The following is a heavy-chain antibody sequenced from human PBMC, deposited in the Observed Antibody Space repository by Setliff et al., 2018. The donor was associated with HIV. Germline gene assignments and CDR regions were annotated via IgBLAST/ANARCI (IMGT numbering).Heavy chain of an antibody. J-gene: IGHJ4*02. CDR2: TRNKANGYIT. V-gene: IGHV3-72*01. Sequence: PGGSLRLSCAVSGFTLSDYYMDWVRQAPGKGLEWVGRTRNKANGYITEYGASVQGRFTISRDNSKDSLSLQTNNLKAEDTAVYYCVRAAAGLDIWSQGIRVTVSS. CDR1: GFTLSDYY. CDR3: VRAAAGLDI.